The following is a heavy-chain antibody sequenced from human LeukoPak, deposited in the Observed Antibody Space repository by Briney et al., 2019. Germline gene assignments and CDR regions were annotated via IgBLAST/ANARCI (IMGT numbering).Heavy chain of an antibody. Sequence: SETLSLTCTVSGGSISSYYWSWIRQPPGKGLEWIGYIYYSGSTNYNPSLKSRVTISVDTSKNQFSLKLSSVTAADTAVYYCGGGIGGGGLNYGAKGPLATVSS. D-gene: IGHD3-16*01. CDR3: GGGIGGGGLNY. CDR2: IYYSGST. J-gene: IGHJ4*02. CDR1: GGSISSYY. V-gene: IGHV4-59*01.